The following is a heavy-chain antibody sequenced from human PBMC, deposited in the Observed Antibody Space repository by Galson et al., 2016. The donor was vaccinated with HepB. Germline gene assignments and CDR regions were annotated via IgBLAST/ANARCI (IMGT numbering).Heavy chain of an antibody. V-gene: IGHV1-18*04. Sequence: SVKVSCKASGYTFSSYGISWVRQVPGQGLEWMGWVSGYNGDTKYAQKVQGRVTLTTDPSTSTAYMDLRSLRSDDTAVYYCSRDGYGEYNMDYWGQGTLVTVSS. CDR2: VSGYNGDT. J-gene: IGHJ4*02. CDR3: SRDGYGEYNMDY. D-gene: IGHD5-12*01. CDR1: GYTFSSYG.